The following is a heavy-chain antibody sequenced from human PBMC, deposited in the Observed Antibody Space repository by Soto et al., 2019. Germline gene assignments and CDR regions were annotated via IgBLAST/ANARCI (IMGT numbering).Heavy chain of an antibody. V-gene: IGHV3-33*01. CDR2: IWYDGSNK. CDR3: ARDAVPITMIVVVITAPDY. J-gene: IGHJ4*02. Sequence: GGSLRLSCAASGFTFSSYGMHWVRQAPGKGLEWVAVIWYDGSNKYYADSVKGRFTISRDNSKNTLYLQMNSLRAEDTAVYYCARDAVPITMIVVVITAPDYWGQGTLVTVPS. D-gene: IGHD3-22*01. CDR1: GFTFSSYG.